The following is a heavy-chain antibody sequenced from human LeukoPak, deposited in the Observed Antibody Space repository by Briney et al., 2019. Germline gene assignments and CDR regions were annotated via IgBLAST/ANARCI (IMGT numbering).Heavy chain of an antibody. CDR2: IYYSGSS. CDR1: GGSISSHY. V-gene: IGHV4-59*11. Sequence: SETLSLTCTVSGGSISSHYWSWIRQPPGKGLEWIGYIYYSGSSKYNPSLKSRVTISVDTSKNQFSLKLSSVTAADTAVYYCARGAGYSSSWYVDYYYYYGMDVWGQGTTVTVSS. D-gene: IGHD6-13*01. CDR3: ARGAGYSSSWYVDYYYYYGMDV. J-gene: IGHJ6*02.